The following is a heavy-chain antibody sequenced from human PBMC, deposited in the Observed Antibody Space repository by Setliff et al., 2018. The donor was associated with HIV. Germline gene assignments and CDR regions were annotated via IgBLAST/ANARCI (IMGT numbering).Heavy chain of an antibody. V-gene: IGHV4-4*07. CDR1: GGSISNFY. CDR3: ARDTYDVSTGPGAFDI. Sequence: SSDTLSLTCSVSGGSISNFYWSWIRQPPGKGLEWVGHIYSTGDTNYNPSLKSRVTLSADTSKNQLSLSLTSVTAADTAVYYCARDTYDVSTGPGAFDIWGQGTMVTVSS. J-gene: IGHJ3*02. D-gene: IGHD3-9*01. CDR2: IYSTGDT.